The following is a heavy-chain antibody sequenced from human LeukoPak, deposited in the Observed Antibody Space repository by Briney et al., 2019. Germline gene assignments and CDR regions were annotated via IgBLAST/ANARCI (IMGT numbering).Heavy chain of an antibody. CDR2: INPSGGGT. Sequence: GASVKVSCKASGYTFTSYYMHCVRQAPGQGREWMGIINPSGGGTSYAQKFQGRVTMTRDTSTSTVYMELSSLRSEDTAVYYCARGPYYYDSSGYYKAEYFQHWGQGTLVTVSS. J-gene: IGHJ1*01. CDR3: ARGPYYYDSSGYYKAEYFQH. V-gene: IGHV1-46*01. CDR1: GYTFTSYY. D-gene: IGHD3-22*01.